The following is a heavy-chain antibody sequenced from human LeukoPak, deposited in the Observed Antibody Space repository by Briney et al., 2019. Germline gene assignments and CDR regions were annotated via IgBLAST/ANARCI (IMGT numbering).Heavy chain of an antibody. J-gene: IGHJ6*02. CDR3: ARGPNRWWVVSRNWGMDV. Sequence: GGSLRLSCAASGLSIGDNSMHWVRQAPGKGLEWVSLISWDESTTYYSDSVKGRFTVSRGRSKNSLHLQMNSLRTEDTALYYCARGPNRWWVVSRNWGMDVWGQGTTVTVSS. D-gene: IGHD2-15*01. CDR2: ISWDESTT. V-gene: IGHV3-43*01. CDR1: GLSIGDNS.